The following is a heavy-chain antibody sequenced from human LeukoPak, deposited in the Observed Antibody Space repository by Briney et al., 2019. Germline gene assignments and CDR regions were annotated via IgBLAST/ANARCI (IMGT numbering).Heavy chain of an antibody. V-gene: IGHV3-48*03. D-gene: IGHD3-9*01. Sequence: GGSRRLSWAASGFTFSSYEMNWVRKAPGKGLEGVSYISSSGSTIYYADSVKGRFTISRDNAKNSLYLQMNSLRAEDTAVYYCAREYYDILGTFDYWGQGTLVTVSS. J-gene: IGHJ4*02. CDR3: AREYYDILGTFDY. CDR1: GFTFSSYE. CDR2: ISSSGSTI.